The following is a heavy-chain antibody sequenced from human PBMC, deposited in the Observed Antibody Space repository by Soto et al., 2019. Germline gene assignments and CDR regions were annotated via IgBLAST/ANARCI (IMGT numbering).Heavy chain of an antibody. Sequence: PSETLSLTCTVSGGSISSYYWNWIRQPAGKGLEWLGRIHTSGTTYYNPALKSRVTMSVDTSKNQFSVKLRSVTAADTAVYYCAKEHNFDPWGPVTLVTVSS. CDR1: GGSISSYY. CDR2: IHTSGTT. J-gene: IGHJ5*02. V-gene: IGHV4-4*07. CDR3: AKEHNFDP.